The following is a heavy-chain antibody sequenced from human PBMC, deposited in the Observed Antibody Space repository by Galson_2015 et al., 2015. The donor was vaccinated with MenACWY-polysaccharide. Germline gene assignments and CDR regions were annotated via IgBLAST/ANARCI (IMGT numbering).Heavy chain of an antibody. J-gene: IGHJ6*02. CDR1: GFTFRSFE. CDR3: ARDPEGVRRADYCLDV. CDR2: ISGNGRTI. D-gene: IGHD3-10*01. Sequence: SLRLSCAASGFTFRSFEMNWVRQAPGKGLEWVSYISGNGRTIYYVDSVKGRFTISRDNARNSLYLQMNSLRAEDTAVYSCARDPEGVRRADYCLDVWGQGTTVTV. V-gene: IGHV3-48*03.